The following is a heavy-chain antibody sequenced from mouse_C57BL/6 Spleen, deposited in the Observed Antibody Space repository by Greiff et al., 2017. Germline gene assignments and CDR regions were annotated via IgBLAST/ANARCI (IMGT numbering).Heavy chain of an antibody. V-gene: IGHV1-72*01. J-gene: IGHJ2*01. CDR3: ARAYWDTVYYFDY. CDR1: GYTFTSYW. D-gene: IGHD4-1*01. CDR2: IDPNSGGT. Sequence: QVQLQQPGAELVKPGASVKLSCKASGYTFTSYWMHWVKQRPGRGLEWIGRIDPNSGGTKYNEKFKSKATLTVDKPSSTAYMQLSILTSEDSAVYYRARAYWDTVYYFDYWGQGTTLTVSS.